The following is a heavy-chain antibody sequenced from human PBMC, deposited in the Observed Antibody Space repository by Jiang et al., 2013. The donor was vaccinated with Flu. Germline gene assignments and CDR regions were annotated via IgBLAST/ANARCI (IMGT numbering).Heavy chain of an antibody. Sequence: SGYSFTSYWIGWVRQMPGKGLEWMGIIYPGDSDTRYSPSFQGQVTISADKSISTAYLQWSSLKASDTAMYYCARSSSWYRREFDYWGQGTLVTVSS. D-gene: IGHD6-13*01. CDR1: GYSFTSYW. J-gene: IGHJ4*02. CDR3: ARSSSWYRREFDY. CDR2: IYPGDSDT. V-gene: IGHV5-51*01.